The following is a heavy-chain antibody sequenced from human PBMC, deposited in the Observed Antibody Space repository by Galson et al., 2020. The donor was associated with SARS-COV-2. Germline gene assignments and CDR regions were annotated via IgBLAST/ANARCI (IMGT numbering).Heavy chain of an antibody. D-gene: IGHD4-4*01. CDR2: INHSGST. V-gene: IGHV4-34*01. Sequence: SETLSLTCAVYGGSFSGYYWSWIRQPPGKGLEWIGEINHSGSTNYNPSLKSRVTISVDTSKNQFSLKLSSVTAADTAVYYCARGRPYSNWPYYYYSGMYVWGQGTTVTVSS. CDR1: GGSFSGYY. CDR3: ARGRPYSNWPYYYYSGMYV. J-gene: IGHJ6*02.